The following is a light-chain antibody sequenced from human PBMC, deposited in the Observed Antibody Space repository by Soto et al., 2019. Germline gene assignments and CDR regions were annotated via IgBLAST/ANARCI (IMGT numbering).Light chain of an antibody. CDR3: QQRSKWPWT. V-gene: IGKV3-11*01. CDR2: DAS. J-gene: IGKJ1*01. Sequence: EIVLTQSPATLSLSPGERATLSCRASQSVSSYLAWYQQKPGQAPRLLIFDASNRATGIPARFSGSGSGTDFTLTXSSLEPEXFAVYYCQQRSKWPWTFGQGTKVEIK. CDR1: QSVSSY.